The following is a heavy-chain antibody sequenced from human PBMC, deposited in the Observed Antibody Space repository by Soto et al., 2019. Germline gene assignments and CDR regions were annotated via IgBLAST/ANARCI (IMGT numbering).Heavy chain of an antibody. CDR2: INHSGST. J-gene: IGHJ5*02. D-gene: IGHD3-10*01. CDR1: GGSXSGYY. Sequence: SETLSLTCAIYGGSXSGYYWSWIRRPPGKGLEWIGEINHSGSTNYNPSLKSRVTISVDTSKNQFSLKLSSVTAADTAVYYCARIGGITPHDPWGQGTLVTVSS. CDR3: ARIGGITPHDP. V-gene: IGHV4-34*01.